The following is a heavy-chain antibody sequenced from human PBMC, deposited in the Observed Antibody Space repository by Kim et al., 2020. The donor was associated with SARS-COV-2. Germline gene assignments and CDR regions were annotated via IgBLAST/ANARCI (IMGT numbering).Heavy chain of an antibody. J-gene: IGHJ2*01. D-gene: IGHD6-19*01. Sequence: LQSRVTISVDTSKNQFSLKLSAVTGADTAVYYCAREARGIAVAGTRYFDLWGRGTLVTVSS. V-gene: IGHV4-39*01. CDR3: AREARGIAVAGTRYFDL.